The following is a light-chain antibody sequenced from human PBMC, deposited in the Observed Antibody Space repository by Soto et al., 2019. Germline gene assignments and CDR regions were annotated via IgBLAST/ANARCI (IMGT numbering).Light chain of an antibody. J-gene: IGKJ4*01. V-gene: IGKV3-15*01. CDR3: QQYKNWTPGGLT. CDR2: VAS. CDR1: QSGSSN. Sequence: EIVMTQSPATLSVSPGETATLSCRASQSGSSNLAWYQQNPGQAPRLLIHVASTRTTGIPARFSGSRSGKEFSLTMSSLQSEDFAVYYCQQYKNWTPGGLTSGGGTKVEIK.